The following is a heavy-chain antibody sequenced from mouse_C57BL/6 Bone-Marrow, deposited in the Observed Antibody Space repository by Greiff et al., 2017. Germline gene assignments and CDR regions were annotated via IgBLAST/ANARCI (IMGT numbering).Heavy chain of an antibody. Sequence: EVKLMESGPGLVKPSQSLSLTCSVTGYSITSGYYWNWIRQFPGNKLEWMGYISYDGSNNYNPSLKNRISITRDTSKNQFFLKLNSVTTEDTATYYCAIYDYDGGYWGQGTSVTVSS. CDR1: GYSITSGYY. J-gene: IGHJ4*01. CDR2: ISYDGSN. CDR3: AIYDYDGGY. D-gene: IGHD2-4*01. V-gene: IGHV3-6*01.